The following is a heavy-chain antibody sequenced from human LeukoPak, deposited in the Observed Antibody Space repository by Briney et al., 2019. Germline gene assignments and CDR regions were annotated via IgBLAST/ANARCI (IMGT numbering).Heavy chain of an antibody. V-gene: IGHV4-39*01. CDR1: GGSITGSSYY. J-gene: IGHJ4*02. CDR3: ARHYYDRTGYYYFDY. Sequence: SETLSLTCTVSGGSITGSSYYWGWIRQPPGKGLEWIGSMYCSGSTYYNPSLKSRVTIPVDTSKNQFSLKLSSVTAADTAVYYCARHYYDRTGYYYFDYWGQGTLVTVSS. D-gene: IGHD3-22*01. CDR2: MYCSGST.